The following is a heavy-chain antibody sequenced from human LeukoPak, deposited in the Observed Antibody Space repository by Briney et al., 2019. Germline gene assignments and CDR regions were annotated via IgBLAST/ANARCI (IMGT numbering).Heavy chain of an antibody. V-gene: IGHV1-8*01. CDR3: ARDSSGWYASFDY. D-gene: IGHD6-19*01. CDR1: GYTFTSYD. Sequence: ASVKVSCKASGYTFTSYDINWVRQATGQGLEWMGWMNPNSGNTGYAQKFQGRVTMTRNTSISTAYMELSSLRSEDTALYYCARDSSGWYASFDYWGQGTLVTVSS. CDR2: MNPNSGNT. J-gene: IGHJ4*02.